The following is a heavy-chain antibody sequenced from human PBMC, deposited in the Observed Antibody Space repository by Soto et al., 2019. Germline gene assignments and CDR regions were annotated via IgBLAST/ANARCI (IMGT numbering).Heavy chain of an antibody. CDR1: GYTFTSYD. Sequence: ASVKVSCKASGYTFTSYDINWVRQATGQGLEWMGWMNPNSGNTGYAQKFQGRVTMTRNTSISTAYMELSSLRSEDTAVYYCVRRLPAAMFDYYYYYMDVWGKGTTVTVSS. J-gene: IGHJ6*03. V-gene: IGHV1-8*01. D-gene: IGHD2-2*01. CDR3: VRRLPAAMFDYYYYYMDV. CDR2: MNPNSGNT.